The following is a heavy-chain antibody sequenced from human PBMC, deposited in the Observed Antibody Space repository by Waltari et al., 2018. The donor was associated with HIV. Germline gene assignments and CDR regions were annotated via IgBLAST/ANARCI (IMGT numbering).Heavy chain of an antibody. CDR1: GDSVTSHY. CDR3: AKVSFFKILCFDYYCFDV. D-gene: IGHD3-9*01. J-gene: IGHJ6*02. Sequence: QVQLQESGPRLLKPSETLSLTSSASGDSVTSHYWTWVRLSAAKGPEWLGRFDDVGITIYNPSLKTRLSISIYPSKNEVSLKLTAMTVADSSDYCWAKVSFFKILCFDYYCFDVWGQGATVTVSS. CDR2: FDDVGIT. V-gene: IGHV4-4*07.